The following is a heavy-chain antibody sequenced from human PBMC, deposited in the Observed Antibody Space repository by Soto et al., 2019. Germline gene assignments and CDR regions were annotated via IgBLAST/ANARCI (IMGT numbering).Heavy chain of an antibody. Sequence: QVKLVESGGGMVQPGTSLRLSCAASGFTFNSLSLHWVRQRPDKGLEWVAVISHDGRVTFYADFVKGRFTVSRDNSKNTIYLKVNSLRAEDTAVYYCAREPYGDSQYFDYWGQGTLVTVSS. CDR2: ISHDGRVT. V-gene: IGHV3-30*04. J-gene: IGHJ4*02. D-gene: IGHD2-21*02. CDR1: GFTFNSLS. CDR3: AREPYGDSQYFDY.